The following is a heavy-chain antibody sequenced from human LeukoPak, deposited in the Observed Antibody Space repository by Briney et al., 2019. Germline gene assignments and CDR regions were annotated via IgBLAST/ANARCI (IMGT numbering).Heavy chain of an antibody. Sequence: SETLSLTCAVSGGSISSSNWWSWVRQPPGKGLEWIGEIYHSGSTNYNPSLKSRVTISVDKSKNQFSLKLSSVTAADTAVYYCARGKNYYGSGSYYNAKPRPLNWFDPWGQGTLVTVSS. D-gene: IGHD3-10*01. J-gene: IGHJ5*02. V-gene: IGHV4-4*02. CDR3: ARGKNYYGSGSYYNAKPRPLNWFDP. CDR1: GGSISSSNW. CDR2: IYHSGST.